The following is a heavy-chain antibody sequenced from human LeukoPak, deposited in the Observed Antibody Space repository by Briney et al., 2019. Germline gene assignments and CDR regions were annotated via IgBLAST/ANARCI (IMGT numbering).Heavy chain of an antibody. J-gene: IGHJ4*02. V-gene: IGHV1-18*01. CDR2: ITTYNGDK. D-gene: IGHD2-8*01. CDR3: ARDCSNGVCFPRDY. CDR1: GYTLSEYG. Sequence: ASVTVSCKASGYTLSEYGITWVRRAPGQGLEWVGWITTYNGDKKYSQKFQGRVTMTTDTSTSTYYMELSSLRSDDTAVYYCARDCSNGVCFPRDYWGQGTLVTVAT.